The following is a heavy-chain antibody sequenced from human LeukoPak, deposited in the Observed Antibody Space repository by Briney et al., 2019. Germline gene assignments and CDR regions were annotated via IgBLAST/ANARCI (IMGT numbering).Heavy chain of an antibody. CDR1: GFTFTSYD. Sequence: GGSLRLSCVASGFTFTSYDFNWVRQAPGKGLEWVSYISNGGGTISYADSVKGRLTISRDNAKNSVFLQMNTLRAEDTAVYYCARDSYMFGSDYWGQGTLVTVSS. V-gene: IGHV3-48*03. CDR2: ISNGGGTI. J-gene: IGHJ4*02. CDR3: ARDSYMFGSDY. D-gene: IGHD3-10*02.